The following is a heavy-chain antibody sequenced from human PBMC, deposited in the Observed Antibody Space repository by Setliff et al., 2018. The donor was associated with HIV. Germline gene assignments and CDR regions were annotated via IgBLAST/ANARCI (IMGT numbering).Heavy chain of an antibody. V-gene: IGHV3-43D*04. D-gene: IGHD4-4*01. J-gene: IGHJ3*02. CDR1: GFIFEDYA. Sequence: PGGSLRLSCAASGFIFEDYAMHWVRQVPGKGLEWVALISWDGATTNYADSVKGRFTISRDSSKNSLYLQMISLRVEDTAIYYCASFPTITASQDVFDIWGHGTMVTVSS. CDR3: ASFPTITASQDVFDI. CDR2: ISWDGATT.